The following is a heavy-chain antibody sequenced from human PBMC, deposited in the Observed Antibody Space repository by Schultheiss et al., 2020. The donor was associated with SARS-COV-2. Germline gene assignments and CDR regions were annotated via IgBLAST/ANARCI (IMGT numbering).Heavy chain of an antibody. CDR3: ARKRFLEWVLGAFDI. J-gene: IGHJ3*02. V-gene: IGHV4-59*08. CDR1: GGSSSDYY. Sequence: SETLSLTCTVSGGSSSDYYWSWIRQPPGKGLEWIGNTHFGGSTNYSPSLKSRLTTSVDTSKNQISLRLYSVTAADTAVYYCARKRFLEWVLGAFDIWGQGTVVTVSS. CDR2: THFGGST. D-gene: IGHD3-3*01.